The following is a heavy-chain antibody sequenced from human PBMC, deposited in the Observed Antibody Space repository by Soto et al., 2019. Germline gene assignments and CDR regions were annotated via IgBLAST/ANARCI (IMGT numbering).Heavy chain of an antibody. CDR3: AREGAGSGSYSRYSMDV. V-gene: IGHV1-2*04. J-gene: IGHJ6*02. Sequence: QVQLVQSGAEVKKPGASVKVSCKASGYTFTGYYMHWVRQAPGQGLEWMGWINPNSGGTNYAQKFQGWVTMTRDTSSSSAYMELSRLRSDDTAVYYWAREGAGSGSYSRYSMDVWGQGTTVTVSS. D-gene: IGHD3-10*01. CDR1: GYTFTGYY. CDR2: INPNSGGT.